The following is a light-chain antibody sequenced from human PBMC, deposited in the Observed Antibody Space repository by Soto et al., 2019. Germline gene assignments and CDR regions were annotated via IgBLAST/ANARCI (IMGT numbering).Light chain of an antibody. CDR3: QQFNSYPIT. Sequence: DIQMTQSPSSLSASVGDRVTITCRASQSISSYLTWYQQKPGKAPKVLIYAASTLQSAVPSRFSGSGSGTEFTLTISGLQPDDFATYYCQQFNSYPITFGQGTRLEIK. CDR1: QSISSY. CDR2: AAS. V-gene: IGKV1-9*01. J-gene: IGKJ5*01.